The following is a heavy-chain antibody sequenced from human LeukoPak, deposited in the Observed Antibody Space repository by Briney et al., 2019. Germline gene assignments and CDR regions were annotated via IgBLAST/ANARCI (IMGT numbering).Heavy chain of an antibody. V-gene: IGHV3-30-3*01. CDR3: ARARWRYYDSSGYYRGEQYFDY. CDR1: GFTVSSNY. CDR2: ISYDGSNK. Sequence: GGSLRLSCAASGFTVSSNYMTWVRQAPGKGLEWVAVISYDGSNKYYADSVKGRFTISRDNSKNTLYLQMNSLRAEDTAVYYCARARWRYYDSSGYYRGEQYFDYWGQGTLVTVSS. J-gene: IGHJ4*02. D-gene: IGHD3-22*01.